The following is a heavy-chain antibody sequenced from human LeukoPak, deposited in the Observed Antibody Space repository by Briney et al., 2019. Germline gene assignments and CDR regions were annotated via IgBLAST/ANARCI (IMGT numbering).Heavy chain of an antibody. Sequence: SETLSLTCTVSGGSISSYYWSWIRQPPGKGLEWIGYIYYSGSTNYNPSLKSRVTISVDTSKNQFSLKLSSVTAADTAVYYYARGGGVSLRAASTNYYYYGMDVWGKGTTVTVSS. D-gene: IGHD2-15*01. CDR3: ARGGGVSLRAASTNYYYYGMDV. V-gene: IGHV4-59*01. CDR2: IYYSGST. J-gene: IGHJ6*04. CDR1: GGSISSYY.